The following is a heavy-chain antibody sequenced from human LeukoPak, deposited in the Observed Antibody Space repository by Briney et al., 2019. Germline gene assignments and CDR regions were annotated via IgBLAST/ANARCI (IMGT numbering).Heavy chain of an antibody. Sequence: GGSLRLSCAASRFTLHSYNMFWVRQTPGNGLEWVAVFSYDGNHIDYSASVRGRFTISRDLSKNTLYLQMNSVRDEDTAIYYCARDRVQIWLYVGTFDTWGQGTLVTVSS. J-gene: IGHJ4*02. V-gene: IGHV3-30-3*01. CDR2: FSYDGNHI. CDR3: ARDRVQIWLYVGTFDT. D-gene: IGHD5-18*01. CDR1: RFTLHSYN.